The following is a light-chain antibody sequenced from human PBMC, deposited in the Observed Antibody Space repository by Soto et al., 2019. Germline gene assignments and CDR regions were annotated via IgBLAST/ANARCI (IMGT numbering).Light chain of an antibody. V-gene: IGLV1-44*01. CDR3: AAWDDSLNGPV. Sequence: QSVLTQPPSASGTPGQRVTISCSGSSSNIGRNAVNWYQQLPGTAPKLLIYRNNQRPSGVPDRFSGSKSGTSASLAISGLQSEDEADYYCAAWDDSLNGPVFGGGTKLTVL. J-gene: IGLJ2*01. CDR2: RNN. CDR1: SSNIGRNA.